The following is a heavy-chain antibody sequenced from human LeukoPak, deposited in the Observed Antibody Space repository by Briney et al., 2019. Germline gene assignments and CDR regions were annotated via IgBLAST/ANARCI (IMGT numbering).Heavy chain of an antibody. CDR1: GYTFTSYG. CDR3: ARVGLRFLEWLLYTNYYFDY. D-gene: IGHD3-3*01. V-gene: IGHV1-18*01. CDR2: ISAYYGNT. J-gene: IGHJ4*02. Sequence: GASVKVSCKASGYTFTSYGIIWVRQAPGQGLEWMGWISAYYGNTNYAQKLQGRVTMTTDTSTSTAYMELRSLRSDDTAVYYCARVGLRFLEWLLYTNYYFDYWGQGTLVTVSS.